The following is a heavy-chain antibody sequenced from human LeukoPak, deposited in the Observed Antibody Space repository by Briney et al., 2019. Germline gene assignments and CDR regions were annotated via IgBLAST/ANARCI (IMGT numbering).Heavy chain of an antibody. CDR1: GFTFSGYA. CDR2: ISGSGGTT. CDR3: AKDREGLSSGYDLEYFDY. J-gene: IGHJ4*02. Sequence: GGSLRLSCAASGFTFSGYAMNWVRQAPGKGLEWVSAISGSGGTTYYADSVKGRFTISRDNSENTLFLQMSSLRAEDTAVYYCAKDREGLSSGYDLEYFDYWGQGTLVTVSS. D-gene: IGHD5-12*01. V-gene: IGHV3-23*01.